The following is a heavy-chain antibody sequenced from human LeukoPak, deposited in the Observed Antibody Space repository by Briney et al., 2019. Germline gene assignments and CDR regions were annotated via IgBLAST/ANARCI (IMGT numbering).Heavy chain of an antibody. V-gene: IGHV4-59*01. CDR2: IYYSGST. CDR1: GGSISSNY. CDR3: AGVGPTIL. Sequence: PSETLSLTCTVSGGSISSNYWSWVRQPPGKGLEWIGYIYYSGSTNYNPSLKSRVTISVDTSKNQFSLKLSSVTAADTAVYYCAGVGPTILWGQGTLVTVSS. D-gene: IGHD1-26*01. J-gene: IGHJ4*02.